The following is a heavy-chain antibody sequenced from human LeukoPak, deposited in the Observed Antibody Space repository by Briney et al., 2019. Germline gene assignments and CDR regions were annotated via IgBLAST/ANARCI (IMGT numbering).Heavy chain of an antibody. V-gene: IGHV1-8*01. J-gene: IGHJ5*02. Sequence: GASVKVSCKASGYTFTSYDINWVRQATGQGLEWMGWMNPNSGNTGYAQKFQGRVTMTRNTSIRTAYMELSSLRSEDTAVYYCARARSYRYCSGGSCYSKYNWFDPWGQGTLVTVSS. CDR1: GYTFTSYD. D-gene: IGHD2-15*01. CDR3: ARARSYRYCSGGSCYSKYNWFDP. CDR2: MNPNSGNT.